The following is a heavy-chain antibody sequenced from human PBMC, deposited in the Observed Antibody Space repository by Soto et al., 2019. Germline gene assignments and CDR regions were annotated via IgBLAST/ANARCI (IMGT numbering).Heavy chain of an antibody. Sequence: GGSLRLSCAASGFTFSSYGMHWVRQAPGKGLEWVAVIWYDGSNKYYADSVKGRFTISRDNAKNSLYLQMNSLRAEDTAVYYCAKELAIIGKGAFDMWGQGTMVTVSS. D-gene: IGHD3-3*02. J-gene: IGHJ3*02. CDR2: IWYDGSNK. CDR1: GFTFSSYG. V-gene: IGHV3-33*06. CDR3: AKELAIIGKGAFDM.